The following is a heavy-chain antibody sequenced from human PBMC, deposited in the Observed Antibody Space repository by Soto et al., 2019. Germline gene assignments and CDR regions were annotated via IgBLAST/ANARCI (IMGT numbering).Heavy chain of an antibody. V-gene: IGHV3-74*01. CDR1: GFTFSSYW. D-gene: IGHD5-18*01. Sequence: GGSLRLSCAASGFTFSSYWMHWVRQAPGKGLVWVSRINSDGSSTSYADSVKGRFTISRDNAKNTLYLQMNSLRAEDTAVYYCARERYSYGYVDYWGQGTLVTVSS. CDR2: INSDGSST. J-gene: IGHJ4*02. CDR3: ARERYSYGYVDY.